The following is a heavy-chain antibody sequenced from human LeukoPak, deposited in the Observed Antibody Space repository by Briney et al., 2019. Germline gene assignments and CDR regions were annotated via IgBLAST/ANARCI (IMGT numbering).Heavy chain of an antibody. CDR3: ARDGRGLWFGELYDWFDP. CDR1: GYTFTGYY. Sequence: ASVKVSCKASGYTFTGYYMHWVRQAPGQGLEWMGWINPNSGGTNYAQKFQGRVTMTRDTSISTAYMELSRLRFDDTAVYYCARDGRGLWFGELYDWFDPWGQGTLVTVSS. V-gene: IGHV1-2*02. CDR2: INPNSGGT. J-gene: IGHJ5*02. D-gene: IGHD3-10*01.